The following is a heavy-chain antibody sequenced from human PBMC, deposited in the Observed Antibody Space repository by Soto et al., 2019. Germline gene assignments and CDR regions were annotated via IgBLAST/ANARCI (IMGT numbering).Heavy chain of an antibody. CDR1: EFTFSTYA. J-gene: IGHJ4*02. CDR2: ISDSGDIT. D-gene: IGHD6-25*01. Sequence: PGGSLRLSCAASEFTFSTYAMTWVRQAPGRGLQWVATISDSGDITYYADSVKGRFTISRDNSRNTLYLQMNNLRAEDTALYYCAKPWVPSIPAGPPRVDYWGRGTLVTVSS. CDR3: AKPWVPSIPAGPPRVDY. V-gene: IGHV3-23*01.